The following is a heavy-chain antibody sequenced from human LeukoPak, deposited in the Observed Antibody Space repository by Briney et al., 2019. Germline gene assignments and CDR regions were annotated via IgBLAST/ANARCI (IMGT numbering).Heavy chain of an antibody. D-gene: IGHD6-19*01. CDR2: ISSSSSYI. J-gene: IGHJ4*02. CDR1: GFTFSSYE. V-gene: IGHV3-21*05. CDR3: ASASSGWE. Sequence: PGGSLRLSCAASGFTFSSYEMNWVRQASGKGLEWVSYISSSSSYIYYADSVKGRFTIPRDNAKNSLYLQMNSLRAEDTAVYYCASASSGWEWGQGTLVTVSS.